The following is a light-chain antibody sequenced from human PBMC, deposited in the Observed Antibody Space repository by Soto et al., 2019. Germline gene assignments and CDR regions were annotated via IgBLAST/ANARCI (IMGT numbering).Light chain of an antibody. CDR1: QSIGLA. CDR3: QQRTDRPPWT. Sequence: EIVLTQSPATLSLSAGERATLSCRASQSIGLAIAWYQHKPGQAPRLLIFDASQRATGIPARFRGSGSGTDFTLSISSLEPEDFAVYYCQQRTDRPPWTFGQGTKV. J-gene: IGKJ1*01. CDR2: DAS. V-gene: IGKV3-11*01.